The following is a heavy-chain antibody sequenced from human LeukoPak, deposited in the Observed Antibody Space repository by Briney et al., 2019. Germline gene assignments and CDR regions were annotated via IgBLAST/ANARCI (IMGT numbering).Heavy chain of an antibody. CDR1: GGSISSGGYS. V-gene: IGHV4-30-2*01. Sequence: SETLSLTCAVSGGSISSGGYSWSWIRQPPGKGLEWIGYIYHSGSTYYNPSLKSRVTISVDRSKNQFSLKLSSVTAADTAVYYCARASYSNSAYYYYYGMDVRGQGTTVTVSS. CDR2: IYHSGST. J-gene: IGHJ6*02. D-gene: IGHD4-11*01. CDR3: ARASYSNSAYYYYYGMDV.